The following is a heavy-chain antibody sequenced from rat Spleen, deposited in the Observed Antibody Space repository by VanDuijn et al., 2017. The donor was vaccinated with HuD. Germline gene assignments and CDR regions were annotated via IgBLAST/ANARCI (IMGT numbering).Heavy chain of an antibody. CDR3: TRDDYYSAVFDY. Sequence: EVQLVESGGGLVQPGSPLKLSCAASGFTFSDYTMAWVRQAPKKGLEWVAAIVDDGGRIYYRDPVKGRFTISRDNAKSTLYLQMDSLRSEDTATYYCTRDDYYSAVFDYWGQGVMVTVSS. CDR2: IVDDGGRI. V-gene: IGHV5-7*01. CDR1: GFTFSDYT. J-gene: IGHJ2*01. D-gene: IGHD1-1*01.